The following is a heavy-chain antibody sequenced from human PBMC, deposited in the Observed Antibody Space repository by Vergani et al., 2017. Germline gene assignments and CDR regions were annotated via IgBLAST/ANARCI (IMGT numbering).Heavy chain of an antibody. CDR3: ATNSCGTPGCQIGDFRE. V-gene: IGHV3-30*03. J-gene: IGHJ1*01. CDR2: ISYDGTQK. CDR1: GFTSSYYG. D-gene: IGHD1-1*01. Sequence: QVHLVESGGGVVQPGRSLRLSCVVSGFTSSYYGMHWVRQAPGKGLEWVAVISYDGTQKYYADSVKGRFTISRDNSKSTLYLQMNSLRTEDTAVYYCATNSCGTPGCQIGDFREWGQGTLVTVSS.